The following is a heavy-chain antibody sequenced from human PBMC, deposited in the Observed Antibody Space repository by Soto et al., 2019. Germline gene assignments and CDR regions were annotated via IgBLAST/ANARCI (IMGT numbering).Heavy chain of an antibody. J-gene: IGHJ5*01. CDR1: GYTFTNFA. V-gene: IGHV1-18*01. CDR2: VRANNGFT. CDR3: ARGGAARHLDS. Sequence: QVSLVQSGGELRRPGASVNVSCRTSGYTFTNFALSWVRQAPGQGLEWIGFVRANNGFTHFAQKFLGRVSVKTDTSTSTVYLDLRRLSSDDTAVYYCARGGAARHLDSWGQGTPVTVSS. D-gene: IGHD6-6*01.